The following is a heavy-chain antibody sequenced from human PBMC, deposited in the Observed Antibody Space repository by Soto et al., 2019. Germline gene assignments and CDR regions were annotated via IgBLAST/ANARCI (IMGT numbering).Heavy chain of an antibody. V-gene: IGHV1-2*04. D-gene: IGHD2-2*01. CDR3: ARDLDWRRYQELSY. CDR1: GYTFTGYY. Sequence: ASVKVSCKASGYTFTGYYMHWVRQAPGQGLEWMGWINPNSGGTNYAQKFQGWVTMTRDTSISTAYMEVRSLRSDDTAVYYCARDLDWRRYQELSYWGQGTLVTVSS. J-gene: IGHJ4*02. CDR2: INPNSGGT.